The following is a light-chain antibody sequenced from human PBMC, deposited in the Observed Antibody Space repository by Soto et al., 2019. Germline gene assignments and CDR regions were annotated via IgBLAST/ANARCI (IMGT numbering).Light chain of an antibody. CDR1: SSSKW. CDR2: DVS. V-gene: IGKV1-5*01. Sequence: DIQMTQSPSTLPASVGDTVTMTCRSSSKWLAWYQKKPGKAPKLLIYDVSNLERGVPPRFSGSTSGAESTLTISGLEPEDLGTYYCQHTSDFPFGQATKVEIK. CDR3: QHTSDFP. J-gene: IGKJ2*01.